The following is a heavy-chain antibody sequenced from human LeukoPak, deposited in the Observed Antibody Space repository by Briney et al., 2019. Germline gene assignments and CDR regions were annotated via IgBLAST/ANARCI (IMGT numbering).Heavy chain of an antibody. J-gene: IGHJ5*02. D-gene: IGHD2-15*01. CDR1: GYTFTSYD. Sequence: ASVKVSCKASGYTFTSYDINWVRQATGQGLEWMGWMNPNSGNTGYAQKFQGRVTMTRNTSISTAYMELSSLRSEDTAVYYCARGIVVVVAATQNVRGTSNRFDPWGQGTLVTVSS. CDR3: ARGIVVVVAATQNVRGTSNRFDP. CDR2: MNPNSGNT. V-gene: IGHV1-8*01.